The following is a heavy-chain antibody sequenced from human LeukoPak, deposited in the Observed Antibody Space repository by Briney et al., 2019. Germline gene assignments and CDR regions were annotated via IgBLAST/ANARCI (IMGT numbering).Heavy chain of an antibody. CDR2: ITSNGGTT. D-gene: IGHD3-10*01. CDR3: ARGGVTMVRGVITNYYYYYGMDV. V-gene: IGHV3-64*01. J-gene: IGHJ6*02. CDR1: GFTFSSYA. Sequence: GGSLRLSCAASGFTFSSYAMHWVRQAPGKGLEYVSSITSNGGTTYYGISVKDRFTISRDNSKNTLYLQMGSLRAGDTAVYYCARGGVTMVRGVITNYYYYYGMDVWGQGTTVTVSS.